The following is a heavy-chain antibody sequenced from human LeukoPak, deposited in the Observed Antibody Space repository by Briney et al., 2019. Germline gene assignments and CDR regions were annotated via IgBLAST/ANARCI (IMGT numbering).Heavy chain of an antibody. CDR1: GYTFTSYY. Sequence: GASVKVSCKASGYTFTSYYMHWVRQAPGQGLEWMGIINPSGGSTSYAQKFQGRVTMTRDTSTSTVYMELSGLSSEDTAVYYCARDRIVGASYYGMDVWGQGTTVTVSS. J-gene: IGHJ6*02. V-gene: IGHV1-46*01. CDR3: ARDRIVGASYYGMDV. D-gene: IGHD1-26*01. CDR2: INPSGGST.